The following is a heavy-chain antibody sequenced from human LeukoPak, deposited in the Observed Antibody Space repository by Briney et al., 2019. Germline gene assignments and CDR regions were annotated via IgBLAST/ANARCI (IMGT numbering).Heavy chain of an antibody. D-gene: IGHD6-13*01. J-gene: IGHJ4*02. CDR2: ISKGGGTI. V-gene: IGHV3-11*01. CDR1: GFTFSDYY. Sequence: GGSLRLSCAASGFTFSDYYMSWIRQAPGKGLEWVSYISKGGGTIYYADSVKGRFTISRDNAKNSLYLQMNSLRAEDTAVYYCARDSPPPGYDYWGQGTLVTVSS. CDR3: ARDSPPPGYDY.